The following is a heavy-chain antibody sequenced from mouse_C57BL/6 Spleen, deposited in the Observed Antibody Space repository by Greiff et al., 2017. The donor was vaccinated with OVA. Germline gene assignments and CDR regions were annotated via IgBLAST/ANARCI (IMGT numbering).Heavy chain of an antibody. CDR1: GYTFTDYE. CDR3: TRRTGGRPKSFDY. D-gene: IGHD5-5*01. V-gene: IGHV1-15*01. J-gene: IGHJ2*01. Sequence: VQLVESGAELVRPGASVTLSCKASGYTFTDYEMHWVKQTPVHGLEWIGAIAPETGGTAYNQKFKGQAILTADKSSSTAYMELRSLTSEDSAVYYCTRRTGGRPKSFDYWGQGTTLTVSS. CDR2: IAPETGGT.